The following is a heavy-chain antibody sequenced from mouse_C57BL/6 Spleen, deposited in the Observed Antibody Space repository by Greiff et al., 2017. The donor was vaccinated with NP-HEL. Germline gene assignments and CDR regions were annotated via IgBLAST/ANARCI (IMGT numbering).Heavy chain of an antibody. CDR3: AREGLWSNSCAY. D-gene: IGHD2-5*01. J-gene: IGHJ3*01. Sequence: VQLQQPGAELVKPGASVKMSCKASGYTFTSYWITWVKQRPGQGLEWIGDIYPGSGSTNYNEKFKSKATLTVDTSSSTAYLQISSLTSEDSAVYYCAREGLWSNSCAYWGQGTLVTVSA. CDR1: GYTFTSYW. CDR2: IYPGSGST. V-gene: IGHV1-55*01.